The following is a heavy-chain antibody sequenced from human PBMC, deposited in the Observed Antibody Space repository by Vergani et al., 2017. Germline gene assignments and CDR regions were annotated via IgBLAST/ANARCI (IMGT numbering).Heavy chain of an antibody. J-gene: IGHJ4*02. CDR1: GFTFTSNA. CDR2: IGAYNGNT. Sequence: QVQLVQSGAEVKKPGASVKVSCKASGFTFTSNAIRWVRQAPGQGLEWMGWIGAYNGNTNYVQKLQGRVTMTTDTSTNTAYMELRSLRSDDTAMYYCARPVRLRCSSTTCFEDYFDYWGQGTLVTVSS. CDR3: ARPVRLRCSSTTCFEDYFDY. D-gene: IGHD2-2*01. V-gene: IGHV1-18*01.